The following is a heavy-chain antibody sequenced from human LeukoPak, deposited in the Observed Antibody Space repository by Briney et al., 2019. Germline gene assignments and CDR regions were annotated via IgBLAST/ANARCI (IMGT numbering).Heavy chain of an antibody. J-gene: IGHJ6*03. CDR1: GYTFTGYY. V-gene: IGHV1-2*02. CDR2: INPSSGGA. Sequence: EASVKVSCKASGYTFTGYYLHWVRQAPGQGLDWMGWINPSSGGAKYAQNFQGRVIITTDTSISTAYMELSSLRSDDTAVYYCARSSPPTYYHFYYYMDVWGKGSTVTVSS. CDR3: ARSSPPTYYHFYYYMDV. D-gene: IGHD6-13*01.